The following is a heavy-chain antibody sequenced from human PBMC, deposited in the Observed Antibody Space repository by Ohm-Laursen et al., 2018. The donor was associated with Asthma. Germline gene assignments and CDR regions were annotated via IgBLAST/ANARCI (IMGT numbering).Heavy chain of an antibody. V-gene: IGHV3-7*05. CDR2: IKEDGSEE. J-gene: IGHJ6*02. CDR1: GLSFSSSW. CDR3: VRQRVAGRRFGSYYYYYGMDV. D-gene: IGHD6-19*01. Sequence: SLRLSCTASGLSFSSSWMTWVRQAPGKGPEWVAHIKEDGSEESYLASVKGRFTISRDNAKNSLYLQMNSLRSEDTAVYYCVRQRVAGRRFGSYYYYYGMDVWGQGTTVTVSS.